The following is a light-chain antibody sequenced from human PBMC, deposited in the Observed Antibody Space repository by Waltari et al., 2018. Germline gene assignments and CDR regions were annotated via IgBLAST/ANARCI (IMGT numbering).Light chain of an antibody. CDR1: QSVRRA. CDR2: GAS. CDR3: QHYVSLPVM. V-gene: IGKV3-20*01. J-gene: IGKJ1*01. Sequence: EIVLTQTPVTLSLSPGERATRPCRASQSVRRALAWEQQNPGQAPRLLLYGASNRATGMPDRFSGSGSGTDCSLIASRLEHEDFAVYYCQHYVSLPVMFGQGTKV.